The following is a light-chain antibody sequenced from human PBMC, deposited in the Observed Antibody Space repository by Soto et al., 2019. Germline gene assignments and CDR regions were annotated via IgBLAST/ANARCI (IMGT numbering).Light chain of an antibody. Sequence: DIQLTQSPSFLSASVGDRVTITCRASQDISDYLAWYQQRPGKAPKLLIYAASTLQSGVPSRFSGSGSGTEFTLTISSLQPEDFATYYCQQYESLPLTFGQGTRLEIK. V-gene: IGKV1-9*01. J-gene: IGKJ5*01. CDR2: AAS. CDR3: QQYESLPLT. CDR1: QDISDY.